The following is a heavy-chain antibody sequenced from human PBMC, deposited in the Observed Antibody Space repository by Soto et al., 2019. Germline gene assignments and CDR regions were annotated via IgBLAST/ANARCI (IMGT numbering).Heavy chain of an antibody. CDR2: IYYSGST. CDR3: VGLTCVTMGVTFDI. J-gene: IGHJ3*02. D-gene: IGHD3-10*01. V-gene: IGHV4-30-4*01. Sequence: QVQLQESGPGLVKPSQTLSLTCTVSGASISSGDFYWNWIRQPPGKGLEWIGNIYYSGSTYYNPSLMSLVTISVDTSKNQFSLNLTSVTAADTAVYYCVGLTCVTMGVTFDIWFQGTMVTVSS. CDR1: GASISSGDFY.